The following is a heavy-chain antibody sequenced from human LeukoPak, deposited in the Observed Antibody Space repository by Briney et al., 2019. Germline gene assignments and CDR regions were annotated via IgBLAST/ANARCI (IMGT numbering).Heavy chain of an antibody. J-gene: IGHJ3*01. CDR1: GYTFTGYY. Sequence: ASVKVSCKASGYTFTGYYMHWVRQAPGQGLEWMGWINPDSGGTNNAQRFQGRVTMTRDTSISTAYMELSRLRSDDTAVYYCARTFYDTLDSDAFDFWGQGTMVIVSS. CDR3: ARTFYDTLDSDAFDF. CDR2: INPDSGGT. D-gene: IGHD2/OR15-2a*01. V-gene: IGHV1-2*02.